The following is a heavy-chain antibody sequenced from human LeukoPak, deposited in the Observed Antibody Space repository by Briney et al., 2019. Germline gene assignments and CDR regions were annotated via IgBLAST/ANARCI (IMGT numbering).Heavy chain of an antibody. J-gene: IGHJ4*02. CDR3: ARGWIGPDY. D-gene: IGHD5-12*01. CDR1: GFTFSSYG. V-gene: IGHV3-30*03. Sequence: GGSLRLSCAASGFTFSSYGMHWVRQAPGKGLEWVAVISYDGSNKYYADSVKGRFTISRDNSKNTLYLQMNSLRAEDTAVYYCARGWIGPDYWGQGTLVTVSS. CDR2: ISYDGSNK.